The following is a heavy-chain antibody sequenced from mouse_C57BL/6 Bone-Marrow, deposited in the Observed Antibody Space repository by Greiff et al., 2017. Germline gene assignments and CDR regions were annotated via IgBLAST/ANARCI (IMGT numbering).Heavy chain of an antibody. CDR3: ARSSGNYEEYYAMDY. Sequence: QVQLQQSGAELVRPGTSVKMSCKASGYTFTNYWIGWAKQRPGHGLEWIGDIYPGGGYTNYNEKFKGKATLTADKSSSTAYMQFSSLTSEDSAIDYCARSSGNYEEYYAMDYWGQGTSVTVSS. D-gene: IGHD2-1*01. J-gene: IGHJ4*01. V-gene: IGHV1-63*01. CDR1: GYTFTNYW. CDR2: IYPGGGYT.